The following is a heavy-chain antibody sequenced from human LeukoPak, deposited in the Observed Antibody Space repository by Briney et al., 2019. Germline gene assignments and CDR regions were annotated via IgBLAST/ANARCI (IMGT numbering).Heavy chain of an antibody. CDR1: GFTFDDYA. CDR3: AKESSTVTSPFDS. J-gene: IGHJ4*02. Sequence: PGGSLRLSCAASGFTFDDYAMHWVRQAPGKGLEWVSEISTSGGSAYYADSLKGRFTISRDNSKNTLYLQMNSLRADDTAVYYCAKESSTVTSPFDSWGQGTLVTVSS. CDR2: ISTSGGSA. D-gene: IGHD4-17*01. V-gene: IGHV3-23*01.